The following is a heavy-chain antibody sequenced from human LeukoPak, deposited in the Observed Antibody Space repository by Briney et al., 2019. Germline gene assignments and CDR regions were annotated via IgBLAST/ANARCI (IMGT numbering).Heavy chain of an antibody. CDR2: IYYSGST. J-gene: IGHJ5*02. Sequence: KASETLSLTCTVSGGSISSSSYYWGWIRQPPGKGLEWIGSIYYSGSTYYNPSLKSRVTISVDTSKNQFSLKLSSVTAADTAVYYCASGSGSYRNWFDPWGQGTLVTVSS. V-gene: IGHV4-39*07. D-gene: IGHD1-26*01. CDR3: ASGSGSYRNWFDP. CDR1: GGSISSSSYY.